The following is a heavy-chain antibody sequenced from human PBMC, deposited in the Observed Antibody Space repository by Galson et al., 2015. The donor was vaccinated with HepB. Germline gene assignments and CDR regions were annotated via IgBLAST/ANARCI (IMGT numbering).Heavy chain of an antibody. J-gene: IGHJ2*01. CDR2: IYPGDSDT. V-gene: IGHV5-51*01. CDR3: ARQIHYGDYVYDTKQVRYFDL. CDR1: GYSFTSYW. D-gene: IGHD4-17*01. Sequence: QCGAEVKKPGESLKISCKGSGYSFTSYWIGWVRQMPGKGLEWMGIIYPGDSDTRYSPSFQGQVTISADKSISTAYLQWSSLKASDTAMYYCARQIHYGDYVYDTKQVRYFDLWGRGTLVTVSS.